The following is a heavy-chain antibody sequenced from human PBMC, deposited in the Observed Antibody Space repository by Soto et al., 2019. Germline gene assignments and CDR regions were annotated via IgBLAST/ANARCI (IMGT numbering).Heavy chain of an antibody. D-gene: IGHD2-15*01. CDR1: GYSFRTHG. Sequence: QVKLVQSGAEVKTPGASVKVSCRAYGYSFRTHGISWVRQAPGQGLEWMGWISTYDDKTNFPQKFQGRITMTTDTSTSTAYMELRSLRSDDTAVYFCARDLGYCNSSGCFRNWFDPWGQGTLVTVSS. V-gene: IGHV1-18*01. CDR3: ARDLGYCNSSGCFRNWFDP. CDR2: ISTYDDKT. J-gene: IGHJ5*02.